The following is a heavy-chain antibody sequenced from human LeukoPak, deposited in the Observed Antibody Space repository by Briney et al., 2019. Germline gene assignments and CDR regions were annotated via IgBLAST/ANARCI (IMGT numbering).Heavy chain of an antibody. V-gene: IGHV3-23*01. CDR1: GFTFSSYA. CDR2: ISGSGGST. J-gene: IGHJ4*02. D-gene: IGHD2-2*01. Sequence: GGSLRLSCAASGFTFSSYAMSWVRQAPGKGLEWVSAISGSGGSTYYADSVKGRFTISRDNSKNTLYLQMNNLRAEDTAVYYCAKAGDIVVVPAASYFDYWGQGTLVTVSS. CDR3: AKAGDIVVVPAASYFDY.